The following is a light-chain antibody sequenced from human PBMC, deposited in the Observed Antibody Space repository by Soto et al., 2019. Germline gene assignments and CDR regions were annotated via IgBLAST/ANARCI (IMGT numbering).Light chain of an antibody. CDR2: GAS. J-gene: IGKJ4*01. Sequence: EIVLTHAPGTLSLSPGQRATLSCRASEGVASNYLAWYQHKPGQTPRLLIHGASTRATGIAARFSVSGSGTEFTLTISGLQSEDFATYYCQQYNNWPVTFGGGTKVDIK. CDR1: EGVASN. V-gene: IGKV3D-15*01. CDR3: QQYNNWPVT.